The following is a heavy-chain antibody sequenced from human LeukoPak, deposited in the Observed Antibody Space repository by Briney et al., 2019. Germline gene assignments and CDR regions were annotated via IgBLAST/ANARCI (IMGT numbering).Heavy chain of an antibody. Sequence: ASVKVSCKASGGTFSSYAISWVRQAPGQGLEWMGGIIPIFGTANYAQKFQGRVTITADESTNTAYMELSSLRSEDTAVYYCARAVVGTYYFDYWGQGTLVTVSS. CDR2: IIPIFGTA. V-gene: IGHV1-69*13. CDR3: ARAVVGTYYFDY. D-gene: IGHD4-23*01. CDR1: GGTFSSYA. J-gene: IGHJ4*02.